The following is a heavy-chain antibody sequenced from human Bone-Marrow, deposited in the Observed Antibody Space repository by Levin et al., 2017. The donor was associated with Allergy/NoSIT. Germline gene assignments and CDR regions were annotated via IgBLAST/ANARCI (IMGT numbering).Heavy chain of an antibody. Sequence: PGGSLRLSCAASGFTFSSYGMHWVRQAPGKGLEWVAVISYDGNRQYYADSVKGRCTISRDNSKNTLYLQVDSLRAEDTAVYYCAMSDSSDYLAVIDDWGQGTLVTVSS. V-gene: IGHV3-30*03. J-gene: IGHJ4*02. D-gene: IGHD3-22*01. CDR2: ISYDGNRQ. CDR3: AMSDSSDYLAVIDD. CDR1: GFTFSSYG.